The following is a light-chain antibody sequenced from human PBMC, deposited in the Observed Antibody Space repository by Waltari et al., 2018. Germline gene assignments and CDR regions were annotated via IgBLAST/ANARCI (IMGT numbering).Light chain of an antibody. CDR1: SSNIGRNS. J-gene: IGLJ2*01. CDR2: RRY. Sequence: QSLLTQPPSISGAPGQRVTISCSGGSSNIGRNSVNWYGQVPGTTPKLLMYRRYQRPSGVSDLFSGSKSGTSASLAITGLLSADEADYICATWDDSLNAWIFGGGTRLTVL. V-gene: IGLV1-44*01. CDR3: ATWDDSLNAWI.